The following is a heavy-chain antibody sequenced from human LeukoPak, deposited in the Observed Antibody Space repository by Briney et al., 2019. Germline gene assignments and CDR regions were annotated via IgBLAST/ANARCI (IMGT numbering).Heavy chain of an antibody. Sequence: SETLSLTCTVSGGSISSSSYYWGWIRQPPGKGLEWIGSIYYNGSTYYNPSLKSRVTISVDTSKNQFSLNLSSVTAADTAVYYCARLYYDSSGYYQICYFDYWGQGTLVTVSS. CDR1: GGSISSSSYY. V-gene: IGHV4-39*01. J-gene: IGHJ4*02. CDR2: IYYNGST. D-gene: IGHD3-22*01. CDR3: ARLYYDSSGYYQICYFDY.